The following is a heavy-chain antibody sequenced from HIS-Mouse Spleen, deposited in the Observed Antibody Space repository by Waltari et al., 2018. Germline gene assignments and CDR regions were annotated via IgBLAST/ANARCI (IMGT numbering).Heavy chain of an antibody. CDR2: ISYSGST. V-gene: IGHV4-39*07. CDR1: GGSISSSSYY. Sequence: QLQLQESGPGLVKPSETLSLTCTVSGGSISSSSYYWGWIRQPPGKGLEWIGSISYSGSTYYNPSLKSRVTISVDTSKNQFSLKLSAVTAADTAVYYCAREIPYSSSWYDWYFDLGGRGTLVTVSS. CDR3: AREIPYSSSWYDWYFDL. D-gene: IGHD6-13*01. J-gene: IGHJ2*01.